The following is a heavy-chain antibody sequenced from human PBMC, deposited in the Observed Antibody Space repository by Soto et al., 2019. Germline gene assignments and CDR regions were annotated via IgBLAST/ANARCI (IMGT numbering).Heavy chain of an antibody. J-gene: IGHJ3*02. CDR1: GGSFSGYY. Sequence: SETLSLTCAVYGGSFSGYYWSWIRQPPGKGLEWIGEINHSGSTNYNPSLKSRVTISVDTSKNQFSLKLSSVTAADTAVYYCARGRRVGGWYKNAFDIWGQGTMVTVSS. D-gene: IGHD1-1*01. CDR2: INHSGST. CDR3: ARGRRVGGWYKNAFDI. V-gene: IGHV4-34*01.